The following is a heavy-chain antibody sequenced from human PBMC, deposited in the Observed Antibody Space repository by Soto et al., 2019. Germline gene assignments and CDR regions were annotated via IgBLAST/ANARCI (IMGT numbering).Heavy chain of an antibody. CDR3: ARDFGLDRRNWFDP. CDR2: ISAYNGNT. V-gene: IGHV1-18*01. D-gene: IGHD1-1*01. J-gene: IGHJ5*02. CDR1: GYTFASYG. Sequence: ASVKVSCKASGYTFASYGISWVRQALGQGLEWMGWISAYNGNTNYAQKLQGRVTMTTDTSTSTAYMELRSLRSDDTAVYYCARDFGLDRRNWFDPWGQGTLVTVSS.